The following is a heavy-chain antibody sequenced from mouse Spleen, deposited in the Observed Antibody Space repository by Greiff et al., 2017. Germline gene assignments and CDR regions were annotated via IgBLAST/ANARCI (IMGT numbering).Heavy chain of an antibody. CDR1: GYTFTDYE. V-gene: IGHV1-15*01. CDR3: RRRGDFDY. CDR2: IDPETGGT. J-gene: IGHJ2*01. Sequence: VKVVESGAELVRPGASVTLSCKASGYTFTDYEMHWVKQTPVHGLEWIGAIDPETGGTAYNQKFKGKATLTADKSSSTAYMELRSLTSEDSAVYYCRRRGDFDYWGQGTTLTVSS.